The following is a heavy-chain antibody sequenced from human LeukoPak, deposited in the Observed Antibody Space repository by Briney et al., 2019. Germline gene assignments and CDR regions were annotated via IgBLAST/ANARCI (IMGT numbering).Heavy chain of an antibody. Sequence: SETLSLTCTVSGYSISSGLYWAWIRQPPGRGLEWIGSIYQGGTTYFNPSLKSRVTISVDTSRNIVSLYLSSVTAADTAVYYCAGVFDSGSQAYFYYMDVWGKGTTVIISS. CDR2: IYQGGTT. J-gene: IGHJ6*03. CDR1: GYSISSGLY. CDR3: AGVFDSGSQAYFYYMDV. V-gene: IGHV4-38-2*02. D-gene: IGHD3-10*01.